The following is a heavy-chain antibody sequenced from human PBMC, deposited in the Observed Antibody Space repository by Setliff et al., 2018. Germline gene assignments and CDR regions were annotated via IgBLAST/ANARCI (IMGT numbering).Heavy chain of an antibody. Sequence: PSETLSLTCTVSGGSISSSSHYWGWIRQPPGKGLEWIGSIYYTGSTYYNPSLKSRVTMSVDTSKRQFSLKLGSATAADTAVYYCARDMGQPYYFESWGLGTLVTVSP. CDR1: GGSISSSSHY. CDR3: ARDMGQPYYFES. J-gene: IGHJ4*02. CDR2: IYYTGST. V-gene: IGHV4-39*07. D-gene: IGHD1-1*01.